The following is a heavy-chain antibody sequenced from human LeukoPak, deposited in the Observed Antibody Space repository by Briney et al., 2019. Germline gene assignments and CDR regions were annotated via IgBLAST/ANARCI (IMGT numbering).Heavy chain of an antibody. CDR1: GFTFSSYA. CDR3: AKWVEYSSSGFDY. Sequence: PGGSLRLPCAASGFTFSSYAMSWVRQAPGKGLEGVSAISGSGGSTYHADSVKGRFTISRDNSKNTLYLQMNSLRAEDTAVYYCAKWVEYSSSGFDYWGQGTLVTVSS. V-gene: IGHV3-23*01. CDR2: ISGSGGST. D-gene: IGHD6-6*01. J-gene: IGHJ4*02.